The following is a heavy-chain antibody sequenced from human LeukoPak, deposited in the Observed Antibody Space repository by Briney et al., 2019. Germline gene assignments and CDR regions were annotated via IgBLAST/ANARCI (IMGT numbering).Heavy chain of an antibody. CDR3: ARLPLPAYCSSTSCARAAFHS. V-gene: IGHV4-39*01. CDR2: IYFSGST. J-gene: IGHJ3*02. D-gene: IGHD2-2*01. Sequence: SETLSLTCTVSGGSISSSSYYWGWIPQPPGQGLVWIGSIYFSGSTYYNPSLKSGVTITVDTSKNQFAQQLSSVTAADTTVVYCARLPLPAYCSSTSCARAAFHSRGQGT. CDR1: GGSISSSSYY.